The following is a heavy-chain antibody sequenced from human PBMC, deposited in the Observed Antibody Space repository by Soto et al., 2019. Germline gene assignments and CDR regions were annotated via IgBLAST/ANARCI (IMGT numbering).Heavy chain of an antibody. J-gene: IGHJ4*02. Sequence: GGSLRLSCAASGCTFSSYAMSWVRQAPGKGLEWVSAISGSGGSTYYADSVKGRFTISRDNSKNSLYLQMNSLRAEDTAIYYCARGSAFIGLDYWGQGTPVTVSS. CDR3: ARGSAFIGLDY. D-gene: IGHD1-26*01. CDR1: GCTFSSYA. V-gene: IGHV3-23*01. CDR2: ISGSGGST.